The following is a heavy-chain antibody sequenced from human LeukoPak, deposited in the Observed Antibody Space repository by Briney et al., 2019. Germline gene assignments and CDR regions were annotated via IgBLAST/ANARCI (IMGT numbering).Heavy chain of an antibody. J-gene: IGHJ4*02. CDR2: IYSGDSQT. CDR1: GYSFKYW. CDR3: ASARHGDFVWDY. Sequence: GESLQISCKGSGYSFKYWIGWVRQMPGKGLEWMGIIYSGDSQTKYSPSFQGRVTISIDNSITTAYLQWSSPEASDTAMYYCASARHGDFVWDYWGQGTLVTVSS. D-gene: IGHD4-17*01. V-gene: IGHV5-51*01.